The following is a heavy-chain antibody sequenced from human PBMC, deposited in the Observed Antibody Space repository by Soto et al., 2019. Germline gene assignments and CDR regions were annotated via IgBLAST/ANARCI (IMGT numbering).Heavy chain of an antibody. J-gene: IGHJ6*02. V-gene: IGHV3-30-3*01. D-gene: IGHD1-1*01. CDR3: ARDRLRYNWNDFPYYYYGIDF. Sequence: QVQLVESGGGVVQPGRSLRLSCAASGFTFSSYAMHWVRQAPGKGLEWVAVISYDGSNKYYADSVKGRFTISRDNSKNTLYLQMNSLRAEDTAVYYCARDRLRYNWNDFPYYYYGIDFWGQGTTVTFSS. CDR2: ISYDGSNK. CDR1: GFTFSSYA.